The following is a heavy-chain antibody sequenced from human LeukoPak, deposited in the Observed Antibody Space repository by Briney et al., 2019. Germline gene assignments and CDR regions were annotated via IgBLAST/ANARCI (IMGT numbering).Heavy chain of an antibody. CDR2: IYTSGST. CDR3: ARRERWLQFGWFDP. J-gene: IGHJ5*02. Sequence: SETLSLTCTVSGGSISSYYWSWIRQPPGKGLEWIGYIYTSGSTNYNPSLKSRVTISVDTSKNQFSLKLSSVIAADTAVYYCARRERWLQFGWFDPWGQGTLVTVSS. D-gene: IGHD5-24*01. CDR1: GGSISSYY. V-gene: IGHV4-4*09.